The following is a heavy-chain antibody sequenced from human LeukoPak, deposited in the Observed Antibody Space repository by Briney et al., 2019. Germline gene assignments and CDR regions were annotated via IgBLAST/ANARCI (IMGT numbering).Heavy chain of an antibody. V-gene: IGHV1-69*05. J-gene: IGHJ5*02. CDR2: IIPIFGTA. CDR1: GGTFSSYA. CDR3: ARGGAESPLWFGELYWFDP. Sequence: GASVKVSCKASGGTFSSYAISWVRQAPGQGLEWMGGIIPIFGTANYAQKFQGRVTITTDESTSTAYMELSSLRSEDTAVYYCARGGAESPLWFGELYWFDPWGQGTLVTVSS. D-gene: IGHD3-10*01.